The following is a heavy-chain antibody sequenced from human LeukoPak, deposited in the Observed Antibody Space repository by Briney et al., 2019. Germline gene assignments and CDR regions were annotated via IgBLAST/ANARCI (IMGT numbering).Heavy chain of an antibody. CDR1: GGSISSSSYY. CDR3: ATPLSGGFDY. Sequence: PSETLSLTCTVSGGSISSSSYYWGWIRQPPGKGLEWIGSIYYSGSTYYNPSLKSRVTISVDTSKNQFSLKLSSVTAADTAVYYCATPLSGGFDYWGQGTLVTVSS. V-gene: IGHV4-39*01. J-gene: IGHJ4*02. D-gene: IGHD3-10*01. CDR2: IYYSGST.